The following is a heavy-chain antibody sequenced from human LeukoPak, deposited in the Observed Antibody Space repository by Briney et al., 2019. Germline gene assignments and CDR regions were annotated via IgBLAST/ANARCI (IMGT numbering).Heavy chain of an antibody. D-gene: IGHD6-13*01. CDR1: GGSFSGYY. CDR3: ASLAAAGTAIIDY. J-gene: IGHJ4*02. Sequence: SETLSLTCAVYGGSFSGYYWSWIRQPPGKGLEWIGEINHNGSTNYNPSLKSRVTISVDTSKNQFSLKLNSVTAADTAVYYCASLAAAGTAIIDYWGQGTLVTVSS. V-gene: IGHV4-34*01. CDR2: INHNGST.